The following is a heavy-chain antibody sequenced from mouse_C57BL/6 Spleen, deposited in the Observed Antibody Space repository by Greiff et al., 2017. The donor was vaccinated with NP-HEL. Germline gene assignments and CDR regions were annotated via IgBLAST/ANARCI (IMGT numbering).Heavy chain of an antibody. V-gene: IGHV5-17*01. Sequence: EVHLVESGGGLVKPGGSLKLSCAASGFTFSDYGMHWVRQAPEKGLEWVAYISSGSSTIYYADTVKGRFTISRDNAKNTLFLQMTSLRSEDTAMYYCARDIYYYGSSYIYYAMDYWGQGTSVTVSS. CDR2: ISSGSSTI. CDR1: GFTFSDYG. D-gene: IGHD1-1*01. CDR3: ARDIYYYGSSYIYYAMDY. J-gene: IGHJ4*01.